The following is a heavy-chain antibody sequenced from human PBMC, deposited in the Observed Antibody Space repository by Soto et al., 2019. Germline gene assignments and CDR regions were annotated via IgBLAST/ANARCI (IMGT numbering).Heavy chain of an antibody. D-gene: IGHD6-13*01. J-gene: IGHJ4*02. Sequence: EVQLLESGGGLVQPGGSLRLSCVASGFPFSNYVLYWVRQAPGRGLEWVSAITPGGGNTYYADSVKGRFTISRDDSKDTQYLQMNSLRAEDTGVYYCAKLGVWVATAGVDYWGQGTLVTVSS. CDR2: ITPGGGNT. CDR3: AKLGVWVATAGVDY. V-gene: IGHV3-23*01. CDR1: GFPFSNYV.